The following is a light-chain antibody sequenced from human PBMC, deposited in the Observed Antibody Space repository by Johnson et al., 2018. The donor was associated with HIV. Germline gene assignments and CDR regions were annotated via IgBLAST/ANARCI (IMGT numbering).Light chain of an antibody. CDR2: DNN. CDR1: SSNIGNNY. Sequence: QLVLTQPPSVSAAPGQKVTNSCSGSSSNIGNNYVSWYQQLPGTAPKLLIYDNNKRPSGIPDRFSASKSGTSATLGITGLQTGDEADYYCGTWDSSLSAGVFGTGPKVTVL. J-gene: IGLJ1*01. V-gene: IGLV1-51*01. CDR3: GTWDSSLSAGV.